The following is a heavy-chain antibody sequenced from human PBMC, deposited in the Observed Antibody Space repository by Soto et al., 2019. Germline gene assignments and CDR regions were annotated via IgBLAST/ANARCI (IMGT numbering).Heavy chain of an antibody. J-gene: IGHJ5*02. D-gene: IGHD1-1*01. CDR3: VRDGTKTLRDWFDP. CDR1: GASISGFY. V-gene: IGHV4-4*07. CDR2: IYATGTT. Sequence: ASETLSLTCTVSGASISGFYWSWIRKSAGKGLEWIGRIYATGTTDYNPSLKSRVMMSVDTCKKQFYLKLRSVAAAGTAVYYCVRDGTKTLRDWFDPWGQGISVTVSS.